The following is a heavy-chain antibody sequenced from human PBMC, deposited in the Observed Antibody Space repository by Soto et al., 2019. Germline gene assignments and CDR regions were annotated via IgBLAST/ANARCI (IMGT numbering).Heavy chain of an antibody. V-gene: IGHV1-69*12. D-gene: IGHD3-22*01. CDR3: VRGPDYEGYFDY. J-gene: IGHJ4*02. Sequence: QVRLVQSGAEVKKTESSVKVSCEASGTTFSNFAIGWVRQAPGQGLEWMGGIILPFGTPNYAQKFQGRVTISADESMTTVYMELRGLRSGDTAVYYCVRGPDYEGYFDYWGLGTLVTVSS. CDR1: GTTFSNFA. CDR2: IILPFGTP.